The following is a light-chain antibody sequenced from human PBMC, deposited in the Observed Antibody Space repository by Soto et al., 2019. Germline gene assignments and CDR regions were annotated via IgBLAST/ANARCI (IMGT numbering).Light chain of an antibody. J-gene: IGLJ2*01. CDR2: YVS. CDR3: SSSTSSSTLVL. Sequence: QSVLTQPASVSGSPGQSITISCTGTSSDVGGYNYVSWYQQHPGKAPKLMIYYVSNRPSGVSNRFSGSKSGNTASLTISGLQAQDEADYHCSSSTSSSTLVLFGGGTKLTVL. V-gene: IGLV2-14*01. CDR1: SSDVGGYNY.